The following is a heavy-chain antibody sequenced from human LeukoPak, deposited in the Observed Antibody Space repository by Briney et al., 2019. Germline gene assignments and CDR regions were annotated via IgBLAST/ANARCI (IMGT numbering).Heavy chain of an antibody. CDR1: GYTFTSYD. J-gene: IGHJ3*02. Sequence: ASVKVSCKASGYTFTSYDINWVRQATGQGLEWMGWMNPNSGNTGYAQKFQGRVTMTRNTSISTAYMELSSLRSEDTAVYYCASGYEMIDAFDTWGQGTMVTVSS. CDR2: MNPNSGNT. D-gene: IGHD3-16*01. V-gene: IGHV1-8*01. CDR3: ASGYEMIDAFDT.